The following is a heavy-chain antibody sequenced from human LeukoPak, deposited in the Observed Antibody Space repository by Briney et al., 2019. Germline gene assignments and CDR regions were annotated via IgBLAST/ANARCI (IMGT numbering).Heavy chain of an antibody. CDR3: ARTGGSGTSYWDYYMDV. J-gene: IGHJ6*03. CDR1: GYTFTSYG. CDR2: ISAYNGNT. D-gene: IGHD1-26*01. V-gene: IGHV1-18*01. Sequence: VASVKVSCKASGYTFTSYGISWVRQAPGQGLEWMGWISAYNGNTNYAQKLQGRVTMTTDTSTSTAYMELRSLRSDDTAVYYCARTGGSGTSYWDYYMDVWGKGTTVTVSS.